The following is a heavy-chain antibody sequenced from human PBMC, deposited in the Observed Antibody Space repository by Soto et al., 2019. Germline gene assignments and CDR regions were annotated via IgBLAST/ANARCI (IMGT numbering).Heavy chain of an antibody. Sequence: ASVKVSCKASGGTFSSYAISWVRQAPGQGLEWMGGIIPIFGTANYAQKFQGRVTITADESTSTAYMELSSLRSEDTAVYYCARAAYDYVWGSSLYYFDYWGQGTLVTVSS. D-gene: IGHD3-16*01. V-gene: IGHV1-69*13. J-gene: IGHJ4*02. CDR2: IIPIFGTA. CDR1: GGTFSSYA. CDR3: ARAAYDYVWGSSLYYFDY.